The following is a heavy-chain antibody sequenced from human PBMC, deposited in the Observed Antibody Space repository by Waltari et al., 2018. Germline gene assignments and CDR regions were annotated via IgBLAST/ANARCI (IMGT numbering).Heavy chain of an antibody. J-gene: IGHJ2*01. CDR2: INHSGST. V-gene: IGHV4-34*01. D-gene: IGHD2-15*01. CDR1: GGSFSGYY. Sequence: QVQLQQWGAGLLKPSETLSLTCAVYGGSFSGYYWSWIRQPPGKGLEWIGEINHSGSTNYTPSLKSRVTISVDTSKNQFSLKLSSVTAADTAVYYCARAREHRRILWYFDLWGRGTLVTVSS. CDR3: ARAREHRRILWYFDL.